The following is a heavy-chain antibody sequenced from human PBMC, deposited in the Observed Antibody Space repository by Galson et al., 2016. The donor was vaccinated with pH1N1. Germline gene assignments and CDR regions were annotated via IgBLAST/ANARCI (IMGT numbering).Heavy chain of an antibody. Sequence: SLRLSCAASGFIFSSYAMTWVRQAPGKGLEWVSALSAASTAVYYGSSVKGRFTISRDNSKNTLYLQMNSLRAEETAVYYCAKGGRVGEQGYYYALDVWGQGTAVTVS. CDR1: GFIFSSYA. D-gene: IGHD1/OR15-1a*01. J-gene: IGHJ6*02. V-gene: IGHV3-23*01. CDR3: AKGGRVGEQGYYYALDV. CDR2: LSAASTAV.